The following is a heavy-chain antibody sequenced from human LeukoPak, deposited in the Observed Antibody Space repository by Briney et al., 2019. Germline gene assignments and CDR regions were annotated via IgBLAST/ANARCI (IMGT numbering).Heavy chain of an antibody. Sequence: GGSLRLSCAASGFTFSSYWMTWVRQAPGKGLEWVANIKEDRSEKYYLDSVKGRFTISRDNAKNSLYLQMNSLRAEDTAVYYCARSMVRGAPFHWWGQGTLVTVSS. V-gene: IGHV3-7*01. CDR1: GFTFSSYW. J-gene: IGHJ4*02. CDR3: ARSMVRGAPFHW. D-gene: IGHD3-10*01. CDR2: IKEDRSEK.